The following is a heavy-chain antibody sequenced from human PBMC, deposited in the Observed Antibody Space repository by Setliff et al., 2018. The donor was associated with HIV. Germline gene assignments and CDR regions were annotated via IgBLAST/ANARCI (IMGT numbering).Heavy chain of an antibody. J-gene: IGHJ3*02. D-gene: IGHD3-10*01. CDR3: ATTTSGVAGSYPAHAFNI. CDR2: FSPRGRT. Sequence: PSETLSLTCTVSGGPISSSSYYWGWIRQPPGKGLEWIGSFSPRGRTYQNVSLKSRVTISVDRSKNQFSLKVTSVTAADTAIYYCATTTSGVAGSYPAHAFNIWGQGTMVTVSS. CDR1: GGPISSSSYY. V-gene: IGHV4-39*07.